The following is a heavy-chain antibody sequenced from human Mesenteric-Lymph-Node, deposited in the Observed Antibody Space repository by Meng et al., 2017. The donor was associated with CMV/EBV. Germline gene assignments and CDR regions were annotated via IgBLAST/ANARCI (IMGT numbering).Heavy chain of an antibody. J-gene: IGHJ4*02. Sequence: QLQLPQLSAGRLKPSETLSLTCAVYGGSFSGYYWSWIRQPPGKGLEWIGEINHSGSTNYNPSLKSRVTISVDTSKNQFSLKLSSVTAADTAVYYCARHQRWLKSEGGFNYWGQGTLVTVSS. V-gene: IGHV4-34*01. CDR1: GGSFSGYY. CDR2: INHSGST. D-gene: IGHD4-23*01. CDR3: ARHQRWLKSEGGFNY.